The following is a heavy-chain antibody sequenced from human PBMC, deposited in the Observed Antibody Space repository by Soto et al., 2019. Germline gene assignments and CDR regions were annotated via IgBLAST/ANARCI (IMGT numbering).Heavy chain of an antibody. D-gene: IGHD5-12*01. CDR1: GYSFTSYW. V-gene: IGHV5-51*01. J-gene: IGHJ4*02. CDR2: IYPGDSDT. CDR3: AIPESRDGYNYDQDY. Sequence: PGESLKISCKGSGYSFTSYWIGWVRQMPGKGLEWMGIIYPGDSDTRYSPSFQGQVTISADKSISTAYLQWSSLKASDTAMYYCAIPESRDGYNYDQDYWGQGTLVTVSS.